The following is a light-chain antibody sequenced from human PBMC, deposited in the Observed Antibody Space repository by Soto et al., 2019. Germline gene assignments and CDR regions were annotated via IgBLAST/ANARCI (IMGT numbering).Light chain of an antibody. Sequence: EIVMAQSPATLFVSPGEMATLSCRASQSVSSNLAWYQQKPGQAPRLLIYGASTRATGIPARFSGSGSGTEFTLTISSLQSADFAVYYCQQYNNWPRTFAQGT. CDR3: QQYNNWPRT. CDR2: GAS. V-gene: IGKV3-15*01. J-gene: IGKJ1*01. CDR1: QSVSSN.